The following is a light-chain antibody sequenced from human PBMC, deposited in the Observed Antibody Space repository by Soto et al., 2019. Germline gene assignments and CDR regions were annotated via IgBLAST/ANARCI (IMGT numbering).Light chain of an antibody. CDR3: QQYGISPRT. CDR1: QSVTSNY. Sequence: TQSPSTLSASVGDRVTITCRASQSVTSNYLAWYQQKPGQAPRLLIYGVSSRATGIPDRFSGSGSGTDFTLTISRLEPEDFAVYYCQQYGISPRTFGQGTKVDIK. CDR2: GVS. J-gene: IGKJ1*01. V-gene: IGKV3-20*01.